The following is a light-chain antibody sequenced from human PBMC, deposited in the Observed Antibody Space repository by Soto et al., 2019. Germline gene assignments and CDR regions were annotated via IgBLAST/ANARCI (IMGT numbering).Light chain of an antibody. CDR2: AAS. V-gene: IGKV1-12*01. Sequence: DIQMTQSPSSVSASVGDRVTITCRASQNIDKWIAWYQQKPGKAPKLLIYAASSLRGGVPSRFSGSGSGTDFTLTISNLQPEDFATYSCQHARSFPITFGQGTRLEIK. CDR1: QNIDKW. J-gene: IGKJ5*01. CDR3: QHARSFPIT.